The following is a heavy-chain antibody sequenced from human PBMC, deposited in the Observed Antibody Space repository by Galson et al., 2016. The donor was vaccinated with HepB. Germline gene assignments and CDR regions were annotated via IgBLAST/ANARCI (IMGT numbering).Heavy chain of an antibody. CDR2: IIPIFRTT. CDR1: GGTFSSYA. V-gene: IGHV1-69*13. D-gene: IGHD1-26*01. J-gene: IGHJ4*02. Sequence: SVKVSCKASGGTFSSYALSWVRQAPGQGLEWMGRIIPIFRTTNYAQKFQGRVSITADESTSTAYMELSSPRSEDTAVYYCARPQREGGNYYSFDYWGQGTLVTVSS. CDR3: ARPQREGGNYYSFDY.